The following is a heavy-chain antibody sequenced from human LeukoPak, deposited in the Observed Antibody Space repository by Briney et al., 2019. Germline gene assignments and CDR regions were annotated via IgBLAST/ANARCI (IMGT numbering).Heavy chain of an antibody. CDR1: GYTFTGYY. Sequence: GASVKVSCKASGYTFTGYYMHWVRQAPGQGLEWMGWINPNSGGTNYAQKFQGRVTMTRDTSISTAYMELSRLRSDDTAVYYCARDFWSGYFSQSNWFDPWGQGTLVTVSS. J-gene: IGHJ5*02. D-gene: IGHD3-3*01. CDR3: ARDFWSGYFSQSNWFDP. V-gene: IGHV1-2*02. CDR2: INPNSGGT.